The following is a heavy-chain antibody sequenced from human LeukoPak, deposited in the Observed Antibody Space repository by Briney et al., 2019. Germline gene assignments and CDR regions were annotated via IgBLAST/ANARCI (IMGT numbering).Heavy chain of an antibody. V-gene: IGHV3-30*03. Sequence: GGSLRLSCAASGFTFSSYGMHWVRQAPGKGLEWVALISYDGTNKFYADSVKGRFTISRDNAKNSLYLQMNSLRDEDTAVYYCARTDGMDVWGQGTTVTVSS. CDR2: ISYDGTNK. CDR3: ARTDGMDV. CDR1: GFTFSSYG. J-gene: IGHJ6*02.